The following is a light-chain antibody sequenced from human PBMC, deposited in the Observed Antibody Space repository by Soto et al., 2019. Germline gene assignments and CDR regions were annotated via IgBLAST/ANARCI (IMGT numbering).Light chain of an antibody. Sequence: VVLTQSPATLSLSPGERATLSCRTSLSVSVYLDWYQQKPGQAPRLLISDASNRATGIPARFSGSGSGTDFNLTISSLEPEDFAVYYCHQRQYWPPITFGQGTRLEIK. CDR1: LSVSVY. V-gene: IGKV3-11*01. CDR3: HQRQYWPPIT. J-gene: IGKJ5*01. CDR2: DAS.